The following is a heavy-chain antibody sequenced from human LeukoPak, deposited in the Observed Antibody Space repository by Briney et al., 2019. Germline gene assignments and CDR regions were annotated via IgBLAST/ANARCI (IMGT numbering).Heavy chain of an antibody. V-gene: IGHV4-59*11. CDR2: IYYSGST. CDR3: ARADTAMATDNWFDP. CDR1: GGSISSHC. Sequence: PSETLSLTCTVSGGSISSHCWSWIRQPPGKGLEWIGYIYYSGSTNYNPSLKSRVTISVDTSKNQFSLKLSSVTAADTAVYYCARADTAMATDNWFDPWGQGTLVTVSS. J-gene: IGHJ5*02. D-gene: IGHD5-18*01.